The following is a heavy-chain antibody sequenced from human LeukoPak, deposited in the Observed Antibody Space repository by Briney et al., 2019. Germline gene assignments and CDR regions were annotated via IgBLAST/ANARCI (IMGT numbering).Heavy chain of an antibody. J-gene: IGHJ4*02. CDR1: GFTFSSYS. Sequence: GGSLRLSCAASGFTFSSYSMNWVRQAPGKGLEWVSSISRSSSYIYYADSVKGRFTISRDNAKNSLYLQMNSLRAEDTAVYYCASSTSTPGGFDFWGQGTLVTVSS. D-gene: IGHD2-2*01. CDR3: ASSTSTPGGFDF. V-gene: IGHV3-21*01. CDR2: ISRSSSYI.